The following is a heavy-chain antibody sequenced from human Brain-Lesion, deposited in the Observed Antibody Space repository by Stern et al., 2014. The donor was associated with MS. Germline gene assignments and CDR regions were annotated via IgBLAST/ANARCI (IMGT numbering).Heavy chain of an antibody. D-gene: IGHD3-3*01. Sequence: VQLVESGPGLVKHSQTLSLTCTVSGGSVSSGSRYWSWIRQHPGKGLEWIGYISYSGNTYYSPSLQSRLTISMDTSKNQFSLKLRSVTAADTAIYYCARVTEFLRFFYPDYWGQGTLVTVSS. CDR2: ISYSGNT. J-gene: IGHJ4*02. CDR1: GGSVSSGSRY. CDR3: ARVTEFLRFFYPDY. V-gene: IGHV4-31*03.